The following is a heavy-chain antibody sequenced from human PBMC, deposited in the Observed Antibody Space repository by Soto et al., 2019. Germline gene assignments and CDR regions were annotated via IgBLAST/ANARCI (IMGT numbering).Heavy chain of an antibody. CDR3: ARDGYYEYFQY. Sequence: QVQLQESGPGLVKPSETLSLTCTVPGDSVSSDSYYWSWIRQPPGKGLEWIGYIYHSGSTNYNPSLKSRVSISVDTSKNQFSLKLSSVTAADTAVYYCARDGYYEYFQYWGQGTLVTVSS. V-gene: IGHV4-61*01. D-gene: IGHD5-18*01. CDR1: GDSVSSDSYY. J-gene: IGHJ1*01. CDR2: IYHSGST.